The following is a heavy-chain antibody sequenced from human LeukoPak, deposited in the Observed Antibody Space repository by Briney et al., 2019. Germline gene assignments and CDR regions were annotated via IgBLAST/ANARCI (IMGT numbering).Heavy chain of an antibody. CDR3: ARDPRAYYDILTPGGLPLPGMDV. CDR2: ISSNGGST. CDR1: GFTFSSYA. J-gene: IGHJ6*02. D-gene: IGHD3-9*01. Sequence: GGSLRLSCAASGFTFSSYAMHWVRQAPGKGLEYVSAISSNGGSTYYANSVKGRFTISRDNSKNTLYLQMGSLRAEDMAVYYCARDPRAYYDILTPGGLPLPGMDVWGQGTTVTVSS. V-gene: IGHV3-64*01.